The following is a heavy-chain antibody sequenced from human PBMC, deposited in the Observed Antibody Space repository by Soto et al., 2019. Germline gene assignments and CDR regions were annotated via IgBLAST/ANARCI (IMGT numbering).Heavy chain of an antibody. D-gene: IGHD2-15*01. V-gene: IGHV4-34*01. J-gene: IGHJ4*02. CDR3: ARGQEGVVATH. CDR2: IKDGGST. CDR1: GGSFTGYY. Sequence: QVQLQQWGAGLLKPSETLSLTCAVNGGSFTGYYWSWVRQPPGKGLEWIGEIKDGGSTNYSPSLRSRVTISADTSKKQFSLKVTSVTAADTGVYYCARGQEGVVATHWDQGTLVIVSS.